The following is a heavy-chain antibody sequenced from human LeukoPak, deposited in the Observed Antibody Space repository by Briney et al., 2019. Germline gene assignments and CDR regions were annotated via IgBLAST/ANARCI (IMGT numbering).Heavy chain of an antibody. CDR2: ISSSGTYK. V-gene: IGHV3-23*01. CDR3: AKAIQPNYFDY. D-gene: IGHD5-18*01. J-gene: IGHJ4*02. Sequence: PGGSLRLSCTASGFTFSSYAMSWVRQAPGKGLEWVSGISSSGTYKWHADSVKGRFSISRDNSKNTLYLQMNSLRAEDTAVYYCAKAIQPNYFDYWGQGTLVTVSS. CDR1: GFTFSSYA.